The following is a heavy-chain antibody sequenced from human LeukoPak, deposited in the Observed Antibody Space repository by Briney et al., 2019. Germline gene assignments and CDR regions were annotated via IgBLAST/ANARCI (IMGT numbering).Heavy chain of an antibody. Sequence: PGGSLRLSCAASGVNFSTAWMSWVRQAPGKGLEWVGRSKSKNNGGTTDYATSVRGRFTISRDDSKSTLDLQMISLKTEDTAVYYCNTDGWERGQGTLVTVSS. CDR1: GVNFSTAW. D-gene: IGHD1-26*01. CDR2: SKSKNNGGTT. J-gene: IGHJ4*02. CDR3: NTDGWE. V-gene: IGHV3-15*01.